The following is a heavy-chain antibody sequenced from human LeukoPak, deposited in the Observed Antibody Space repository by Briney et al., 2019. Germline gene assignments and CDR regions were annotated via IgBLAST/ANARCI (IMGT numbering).Heavy chain of an antibody. CDR2: ISTSGST. CDR1: GGSISSSSYY. D-gene: IGHD3-9*01. Sequence: SETLSLTCTVSGGSISSSSYYWSWIRQPAGKGLEWIGRISTSGSTNYNPSLKSRVTISVDTSKNQFSLKLSSVTAADTAVYYCARVTGYTIEDYSDYWGQGTLVTVSS. CDR3: ARVTGYTIEDYSDY. V-gene: IGHV4-61*02. J-gene: IGHJ4*02.